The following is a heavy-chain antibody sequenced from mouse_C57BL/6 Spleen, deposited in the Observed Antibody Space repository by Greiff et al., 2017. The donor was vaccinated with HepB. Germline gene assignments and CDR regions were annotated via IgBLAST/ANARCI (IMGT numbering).Heavy chain of an antibody. CDR2: INPNNGGT. Sequence: VQLKESGPELVKPGASVKISCKASGYTFTDYYMNWVKQSHGKSLEWIGDINPNNGGTSYNQKVKGKATLTVDKSSSTAYMELRSLTSEDSAVYYCARFDYDGGFDYWGQGTTLTVSS. CDR3: ARFDYDGGFDY. CDR1: GYTFTDYY. D-gene: IGHD2-4*01. J-gene: IGHJ2*01. V-gene: IGHV1-26*01.